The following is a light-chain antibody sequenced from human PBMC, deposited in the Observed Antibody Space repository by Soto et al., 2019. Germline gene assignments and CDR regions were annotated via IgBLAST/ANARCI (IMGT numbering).Light chain of an antibody. CDR1: SSDVGSYNY. CDR3: STSSSTSTTWV. J-gene: IGLJ3*02. Sequence: QSALTQPASVSGSPGQSITISCTGTSSDVGSYNYVSWYQQHPGKAPQLMIYEVSNRPSGVSNRFSGSKSGNTASLTISGLQAEDEADYYCSTSSSTSTTWVFGGGTQLTVL. CDR2: EVS. V-gene: IGLV2-14*01.